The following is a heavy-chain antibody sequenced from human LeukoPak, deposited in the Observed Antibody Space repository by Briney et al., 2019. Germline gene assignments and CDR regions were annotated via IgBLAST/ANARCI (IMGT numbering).Heavy chain of an antibody. J-gene: IGHJ4*02. V-gene: IGHV3-30*02. Sequence: GGSLRLSCAASGFTFSNYGMHWVRQAPGKGLEWVAFIRYDGTNKYYADSVKGRFTISRDNYKNTLYLQMNSLRTEDTAVYYCAKDKRSTIFGSFDYWGQGTLVTVSS. D-gene: IGHD3-3*01. CDR3: AKDKRSTIFGSFDY. CDR2: IRYDGTNK. CDR1: GFTFSNYG.